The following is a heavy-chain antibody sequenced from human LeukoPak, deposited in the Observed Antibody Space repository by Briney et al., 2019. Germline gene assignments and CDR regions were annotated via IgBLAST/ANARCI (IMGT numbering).Heavy chain of an antibody. Sequence: GGSLRLSCAVSGYTFSSYCMNWVCQAPGKGLEWVSSISNSSSYIYYADSVKGRFTISRDNSKNTLYLQVNSLIAEDTAVYYCARISGDRSYAFDSWGQGTIVTVSS. J-gene: IGHJ3*02. D-gene: IGHD7-27*01. CDR3: ARISGDRSYAFDS. CDR1: GYTFSSYC. CDR2: ISNSSSYI. V-gene: IGHV3-21*01.